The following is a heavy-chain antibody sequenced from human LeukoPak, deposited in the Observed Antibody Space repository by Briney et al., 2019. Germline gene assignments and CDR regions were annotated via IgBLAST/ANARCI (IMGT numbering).Heavy chain of an antibody. CDR2: IDLTGRSV. CDR1: GFSFSSYG. CDR3: ARDGYSYGFSNYYFDY. D-gene: IGHD5-18*01. Sequence: GGSLRLSCAASGFSFSSYGMNWVRQAPGQGLEWVSYIDLTGRSVYYAGSVKGRFTVSRDNANHSVFLQMNSLRDDDTAVYFCARDGYSYGFSNYYFDYWGQGTLVTVSS. V-gene: IGHV3-48*02. J-gene: IGHJ4*02.